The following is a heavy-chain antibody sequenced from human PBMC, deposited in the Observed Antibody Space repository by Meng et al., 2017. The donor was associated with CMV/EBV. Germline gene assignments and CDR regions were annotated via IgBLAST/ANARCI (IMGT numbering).Heavy chain of an antibody. CDR1: GGSISSSSYY. Sequence: SETLSLTCTVSGGSISSSSYYWGWIRQPPGKGLEWIGSIYYSGSTYYNPSLKSRVTISVDTSKNQFSLKLSSVTAADTAVYYCTTDQQSTYGDYLLGDYYYGMDVWGQGTTVTVSS. CDR2: IYYSGST. D-gene: IGHD4-17*01. CDR3: TTDQQSTYGDYLLGDYYYGMDV. J-gene: IGHJ6*02. V-gene: IGHV4-39*07.